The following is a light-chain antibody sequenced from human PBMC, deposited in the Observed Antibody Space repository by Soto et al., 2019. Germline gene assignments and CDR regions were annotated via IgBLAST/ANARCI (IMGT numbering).Light chain of an antibody. J-gene: IGLJ3*02. CDR2: GNT. CDR3: QSFDSSLNGWV. V-gene: IGLV1-40*01. Sequence: QSVLTQPPSVSGAPGQRVTISCTGSSSNIGAGHDVHWYQQVPGTAPKLLVSGNTNRPSGVPDRFSGSNSGTSASLAITGLQAEDEAAYYCQSFDSSLNGWVFGGGTKLTVL. CDR1: SSNIGAGHD.